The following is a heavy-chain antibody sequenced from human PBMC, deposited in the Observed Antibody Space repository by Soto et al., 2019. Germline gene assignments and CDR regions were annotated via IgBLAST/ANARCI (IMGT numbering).Heavy chain of an antibody. Sequence: PGGSLRLSCVASRFTFTTYGMHWVRQAPGKGLEWVAVIWYDGSNKYYADSVTGRFTISRDNSKSTLYLQMNSLRAEDTAVYYCARDVYARIRGIDYWGQGTLVTVSS. J-gene: IGHJ4*02. CDR1: RFTFTTYG. V-gene: IGHV3-33*01. CDR2: IWYDGSNK. D-gene: IGHD3-3*02. CDR3: ARDVYARIRGIDY.